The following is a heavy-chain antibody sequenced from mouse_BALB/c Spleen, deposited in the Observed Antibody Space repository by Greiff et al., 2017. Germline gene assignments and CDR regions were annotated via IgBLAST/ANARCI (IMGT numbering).Heavy chain of an antibody. V-gene: IGHV1-7*01. CDR2: INPSTGYT. CDR3: ARVITTPYWYFDV. D-gene: IGHD2-4*01. J-gene: IGHJ1*01. CDR1: GYTFTSYW. Sequence: QVQLQQSGAELAKPGASVKMSCKASGYTFTSYWMHWVKQRPGQGLEWIGYINPSTGYTEYNQKFKDKATLTADKSSSTAYMQLSSLTSEDSAVYYCARVITTPYWYFDVWGAGTTVTVSS.